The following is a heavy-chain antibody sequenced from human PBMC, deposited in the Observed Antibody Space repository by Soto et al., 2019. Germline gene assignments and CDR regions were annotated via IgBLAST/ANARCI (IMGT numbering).Heavy chain of an antibody. J-gene: IGHJ6*02. CDR2: IVPIYGTR. D-gene: IGHD3-10*01. V-gene: IGHV1-69*01. Sequence: QVQLVQSGAEVKKPGSSVKVSCKASGGTFSRYAFSWVRQAPGQGLEGMGGIVPIYGTRGFAQKFQGRLTSTADEHTRTAYMELSSLRSEDTAVYYCARDLDYYGSGSHNYSGMGVWGQGTTVTVSS. CDR3: ARDLDYYGSGSHNYSGMGV. CDR1: GGTFSRYA.